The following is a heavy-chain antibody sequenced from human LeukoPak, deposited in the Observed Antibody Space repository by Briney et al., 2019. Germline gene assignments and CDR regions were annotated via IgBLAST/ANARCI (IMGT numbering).Heavy chain of an antibody. D-gene: IGHD6-19*01. Sequence: GGSLRLSCVASGFTFSSYSMNWVRQAPGEGLEWVSYISSLSGTIYYADSVKGRFTISRDNAKNSLYLQMNSLRAEDTAVYYCARLQQWLVLEDDYWGQGTLVTVSS. CDR1: GFTFSSYS. CDR2: ISSLSGTI. V-gene: IGHV3-48*01. J-gene: IGHJ4*02. CDR3: ARLQQWLVLEDDY.